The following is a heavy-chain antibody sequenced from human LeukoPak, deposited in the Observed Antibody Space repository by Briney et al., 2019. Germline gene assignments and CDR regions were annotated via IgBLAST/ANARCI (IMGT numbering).Heavy chain of an antibody. CDR3: AKVDGYCSGGSCYGGY. D-gene: IGHD2-15*01. V-gene: IGHV3-7*03. Sequence: GGSLRLSCAASGFTFSSYWMSWVRQAPGKGLEWVANIKQDGSEKYYVDSVKGRFTISRDNSKNTLYLQMNSLRAEDTAVYYCAKVDGYCSGGSCYGGYWGQGTLVTVSS. CDR1: GFTFSSYW. J-gene: IGHJ4*02. CDR2: IKQDGSEK.